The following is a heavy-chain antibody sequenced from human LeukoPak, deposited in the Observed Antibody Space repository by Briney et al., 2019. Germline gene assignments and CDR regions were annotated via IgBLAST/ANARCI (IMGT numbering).Heavy chain of an antibody. CDR2: ISYSGGTT. CDR3: AKDGVVRGLGPYYFDS. J-gene: IGHJ4*02. CDR1: GFTFSSYS. V-gene: IGHV3-23*01. D-gene: IGHD3-10*01. Sequence: QPGGSLRLSCAASGFTFSSYSMNWVRQAPGKGLEWVSTISYSGGTTYHTDSVKGRFTISRDISKNTVYLQMNSLKAEDTAVYYCAKDGVVRGLGPYYFDSWGQGSLVTVSS.